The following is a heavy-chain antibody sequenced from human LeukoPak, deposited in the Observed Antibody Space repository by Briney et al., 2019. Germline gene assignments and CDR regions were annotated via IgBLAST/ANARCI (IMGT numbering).Heavy chain of an antibody. CDR2: IYTSGST. J-gene: IGHJ4*02. CDR3: ARASGSSSY. CDR1: GGSISSGNYY. V-gene: IGHV4-61*02. D-gene: IGHD6-13*01. Sequence: PSETLSLTCTVSGGSISSGNYYWSWIRQPAGKGLEWIGRIYTSGSTNYNPSLKSRVTISVDTSKNQFSLKLSSVTAADTAVYYCARASGSSSYWGQGTLVTVSS.